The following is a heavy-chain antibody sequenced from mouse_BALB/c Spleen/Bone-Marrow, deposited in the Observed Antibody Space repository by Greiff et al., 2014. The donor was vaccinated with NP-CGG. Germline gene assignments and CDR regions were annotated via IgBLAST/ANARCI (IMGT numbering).Heavy chain of an antibody. CDR2: IYPGSGNT. D-gene: IGHD2-3*01. CDR1: GYTFTDYY. V-gene: IGHV1-77*01. CDR3: ARLVYDGSYAMDY. Sequence: QVQLQQSGAELARPGASVKLSCKASGYTFTDYYINWVKQRTGQGLEWIGEIYPGSGNTYYNEKFKGKATLTADKSSSTAYMQLSSLTSEDSAVYFRARLVYDGSYAMDYWGQGTSVTVSS. J-gene: IGHJ4*01.